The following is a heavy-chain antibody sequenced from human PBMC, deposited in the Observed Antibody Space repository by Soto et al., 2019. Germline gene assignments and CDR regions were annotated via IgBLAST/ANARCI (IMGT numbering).Heavy chain of an antibody. J-gene: IGHJ4*02. CDR2: INHSGST. CDR3: ARGYYLDY. CDR1: GASVSGDY. V-gene: IGHV4-34*01. Sequence: TLSLAXAVDGASVSGDYWSWIRQPPGKGLEWIGEINHSGSTNYNPSLKSRVTISVDTSKNQFSLKLRSVTAADTAVYHCARGYYLDYWGQGTLVTVSS.